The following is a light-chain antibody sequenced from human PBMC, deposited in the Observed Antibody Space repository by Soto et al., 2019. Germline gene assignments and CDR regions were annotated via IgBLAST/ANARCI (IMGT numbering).Light chain of an antibody. J-gene: IGLJ1*01. CDR3: TSYTSSSTNYV. V-gene: IGLV2-14*01. CDR2: EVS. Sequence: QSVLTQPASVSGSPGQSITIPCTGTSSDIGGFNYVSWYQQPPGKAPKLMIYEVSNRPSGVSNRFSGSKSGNTASLTISGLQADDEADYYCTSYTSSSTNYVFGTGTKLTVL. CDR1: SSDIGGFNY.